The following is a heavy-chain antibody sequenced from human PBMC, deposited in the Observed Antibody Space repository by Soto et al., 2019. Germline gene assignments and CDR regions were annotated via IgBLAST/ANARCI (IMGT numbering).Heavy chain of an antibody. V-gene: IGHV3-30-3*01. CDR1: GFTFSSYA. Sequence: GGSLRLSCAASGFTFSSYAMHWVRQAPGKGLEWVAVISYDGSNKYYADSVKGRFTISRDNSKNTLYLQMNSLRAEDTAVYYCARDGGVLRFLDWLPHLAYWGQGTLVPVSS. J-gene: IGHJ4*02. D-gene: IGHD3-3*01. CDR3: ARDGGVLRFLDWLPHLAY. CDR2: ISYDGSNK.